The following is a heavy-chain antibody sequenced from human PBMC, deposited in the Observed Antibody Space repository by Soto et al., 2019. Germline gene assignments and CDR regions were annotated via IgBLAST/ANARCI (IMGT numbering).Heavy chain of an antibody. Sequence: QVQLVESGGGVVQPGRSLRLSCAASGFTFSSYAMHWVRQAPGKGLEWVAVISYDGSNKYCADSVKGRFTISRDNSKNTLYLQMSSLRAEDTAVYYRARPLWRNDYNWGYFDLWGRGTLVTVSS. V-gene: IGHV3-30-3*01. D-gene: IGHD4-4*01. J-gene: IGHJ2*01. CDR2: ISYDGSNK. CDR1: GFTFSSYA. CDR3: ARPLWRNDYNWGYFDL.